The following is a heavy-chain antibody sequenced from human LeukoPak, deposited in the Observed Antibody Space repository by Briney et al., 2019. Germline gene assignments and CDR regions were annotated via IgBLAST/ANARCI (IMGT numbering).Heavy chain of an antibody. D-gene: IGHD4-23*01. V-gene: IGHV4-39*07. J-gene: IGHJ4*02. CDR1: GGSISSSTYY. Sequence: SETLSLTCTVSGGSISSSTYYWGWIRQPPGKGLEWIGSIYYSGSTYYNPSLKSRVTISVDTSKSQFSLKLTSVTAADTAVYYCATLTTVVTAYYFDYWGQGTLVTVSS. CDR3: ATLTTVVTAYYFDY. CDR2: IYYSGST.